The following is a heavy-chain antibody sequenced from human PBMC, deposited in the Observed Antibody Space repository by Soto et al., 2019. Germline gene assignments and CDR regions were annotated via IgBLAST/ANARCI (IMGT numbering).Heavy chain of an antibody. CDR3: ARDPPYRMYYFHF. Sequence: GSLRLACAASGFTFNNYALSWVRQAPGKGLEWVSTIKSGDSTSYADSVKGRFTISRDNSQNTLYLQMNSLRAEDTAVYYCARDPPYRMYYFHFWGQGTQVTVSS. V-gene: IGHV3-23*01. CDR2: IKSGDST. J-gene: IGHJ4*02. CDR1: GFTFNNYA. D-gene: IGHD1-26*01.